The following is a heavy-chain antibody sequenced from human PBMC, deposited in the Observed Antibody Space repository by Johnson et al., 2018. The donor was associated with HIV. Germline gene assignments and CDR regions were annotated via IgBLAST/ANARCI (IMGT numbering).Heavy chain of an antibody. J-gene: IGHJ3*02. Sequence: QVQLVESGGGVVQPGRSLRLSCAASGFTFSSYAMHWVRQAPGKGLEWVAVISYDGSNKYYADSVQGRFTISRDNSKNTLYLQMNSLRAEDTAVYYCAKLPGGNSGFVDAFDIWGQGTMVTVSS. CDR1: GFTFSSYA. CDR3: AKLPGGNSGFVDAFDI. D-gene: IGHD4-23*01. V-gene: IGHV3-30-3*02. CDR2: ISYDGSNK.